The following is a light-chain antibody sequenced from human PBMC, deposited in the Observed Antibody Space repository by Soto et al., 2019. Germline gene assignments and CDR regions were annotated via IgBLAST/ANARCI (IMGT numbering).Light chain of an antibody. CDR1: SSDIGAYNY. Sequence: QSALTQPASVSGSPGQSITISCTGSSSDIGAYNYVSWFQQYPGKAPKLIISEVNNRPSGVSNRFSGSKSGTAASLTISGLQTEDEADYFCFSFTTDWTHVFGTGTKLTVL. J-gene: IGLJ1*01. CDR2: EVN. CDR3: FSFTTDWTHV. V-gene: IGLV2-14*01.